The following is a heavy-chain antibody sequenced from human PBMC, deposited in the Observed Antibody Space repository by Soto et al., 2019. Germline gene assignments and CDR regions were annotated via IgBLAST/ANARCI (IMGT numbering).Heavy chain of an antibody. D-gene: IGHD3-3*01. J-gene: IGHJ4*02. CDR3: AKELITIFGVVIMGRDYFDY. Sequence: QVQLVESGGGVVQPGRSLRLSCAASGFTFSSYGMHWVRQAPGKGLEWVAVISYDGSNKYYADSVKGRFTISRDNSKNTLYLQVNSLRAEDTAVYYCAKELITIFGVVIMGRDYFDYWGQGTLVTVSS. V-gene: IGHV3-30*18. CDR2: ISYDGSNK. CDR1: GFTFSSYG.